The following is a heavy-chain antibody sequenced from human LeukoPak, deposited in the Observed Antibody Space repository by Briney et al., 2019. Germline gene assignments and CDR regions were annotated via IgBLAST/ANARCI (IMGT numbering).Heavy chain of an antibody. Sequence: SVKVSCKASGGTFSSYAISWVRQAPGQGLEWMGRIIPILGIANYAQKFQGRVTITADKSTSTAYMELSSLRSEDTAVYYCARDVGAAGYFDYWGQGTLVTVSS. D-gene: IGHD1-26*01. CDR3: ARDVGAAGYFDY. CDR1: GGTFSSYA. CDR2: IIPILGIA. J-gene: IGHJ4*02. V-gene: IGHV1-69*04.